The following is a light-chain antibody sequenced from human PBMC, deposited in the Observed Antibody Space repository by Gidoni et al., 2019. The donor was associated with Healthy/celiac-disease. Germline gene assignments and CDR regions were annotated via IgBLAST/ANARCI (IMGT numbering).Light chain of an antibody. CDR2: GAS. J-gene: IGKJ4*01. Sequence: EIVMTQSPAPLSVSPGERATLSCRASQSVNSNLAWYQQKPGQAPRLLIYGASTRATGIPARFSGSGSGTEFTLTISSLQSEDFAVYYCQQYNNWPPLTFXGXTKVEIK. CDR1: QSVNSN. CDR3: QQYNNWPPLT. V-gene: IGKV3-15*01.